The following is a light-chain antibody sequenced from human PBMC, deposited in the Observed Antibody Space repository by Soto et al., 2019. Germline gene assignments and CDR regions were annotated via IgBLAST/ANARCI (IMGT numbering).Light chain of an antibody. CDR2: DAS. J-gene: IGKJ4*01. V-gene: IGKV1-5*01. CDR1: QSISSW. CDR3: QQYNTYSPNT. Sequence: DIQMTQSPSTLAASVGDRVTITCRASQSISSWLAWYQQKPGKAPKLLIFDASTLEGGVPSRFSGSGSGTEYTLTFSSLQSDDFATYYCQQYNTYSPNTFGGGTKV.